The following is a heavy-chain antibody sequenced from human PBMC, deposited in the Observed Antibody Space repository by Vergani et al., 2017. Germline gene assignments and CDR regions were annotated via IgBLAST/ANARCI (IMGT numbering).Heavy chain of an antibody. D-gene: IGHD3-10*01. J-gene: IGHJ3*01. V-gene: IGHV5-51*01. Sequence: EKQLVQSGSETKKPGESLKISCQAFGYIFSNFWIGWVRQRPGRVLEGMGIIYPGDSEVKSNPTFRGQVIFSVDTSVNTAYLQWRSLQASDTATYFCASGGHGSENGGALQLWGQGTNITVSS. CDR3: ASGGHGSENGGALQL. CDR2: IYPGDSEV. CDR1: GYIFSNFW.